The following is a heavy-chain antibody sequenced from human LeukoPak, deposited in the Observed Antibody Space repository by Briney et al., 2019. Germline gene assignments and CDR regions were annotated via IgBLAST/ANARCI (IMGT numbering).Heavy chain of an antibody. Sequence: PGASPRLSCAASGFTFSSYGMTWVRQAPGKGLEWVSYISGSGANTYYVGSVKGRFTISRDNSKNTVHLQMSSLRAEDTAVYHCARALKGESGDLGVDGWGQGTTVTASS. CDR1: GFTFSSYG. J-gene: IGHJ6*02. CDR2: ISGSGANT. D-gene: IGHD1-26*01. V-gene: IGHV3-23*01. CDR3: ARALKGESGDLGVDG.